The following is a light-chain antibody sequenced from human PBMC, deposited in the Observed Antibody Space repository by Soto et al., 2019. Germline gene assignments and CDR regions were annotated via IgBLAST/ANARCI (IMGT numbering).Light chain of an antibody. CDR1: QSVGSN. Sequence: EIVMTQSPATLSVSPGERATLSCRASQSVGSNLAWYQQKPGQAPTLLIYGASTRATGIPARFSGSGSGTEFTLTISSLQSEDFAIYVCQQYNNWPPDRTFGQGTNVEIK. CDR3: QQYNNWPPDRT. V-gene: IGKV3-15*01. CDR2: GAS. J-gene: IGKJ1*01.